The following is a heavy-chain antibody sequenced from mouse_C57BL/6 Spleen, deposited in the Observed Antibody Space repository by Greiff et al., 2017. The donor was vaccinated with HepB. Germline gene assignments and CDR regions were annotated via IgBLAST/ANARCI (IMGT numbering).Heavy chain of an antibody. V-gene: IGHV1-18*01. J-gene: IGHJ3*01. CDR2: INPNNGGT. Sequence: EVQLQQSGPELVKPGASVKIPCKASGYTFTDYNMDWVKQSHGKSLEWIGDINPNNGGTIYNQKFKGKATLTVDKSSRTAYMERRSLTSEDTAVYYCARPEDAWFAYWGQGTLVTVSA. CDR1: GYTFTDYN. CDR3: ARPEDAWFAY.